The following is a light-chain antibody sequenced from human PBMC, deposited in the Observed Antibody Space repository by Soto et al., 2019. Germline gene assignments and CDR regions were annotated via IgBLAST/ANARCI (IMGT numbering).Light chain of an antibody. CDR3: QQSYSTPKT. CDR1: QSIISY. Sequence: DIQMTQSPSSLSASVGYRVTITCLASQSIISYLNWYQQKPGKAPKLLIYAASSLQGGVPSRFSGSGSGTDFTLTISSLQPEDFETYYCQQSYSTPKTFGQGTMVDLK. V-gene: IGKV1-39*01. CDR2: AAS. J-gene: IGKJ1*01.